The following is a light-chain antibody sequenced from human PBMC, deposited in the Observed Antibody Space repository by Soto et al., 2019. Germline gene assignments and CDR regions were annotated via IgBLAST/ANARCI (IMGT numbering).Light chain of an antibody. CDR1: QDIRDW. Sequence: DIQMTPSPSSVSAYVGDRVTITCRASQDIRDWIAWYQQKPGKDPKLLISAASSFQSGVPSMFSGSGSGTDFSLTISSLQSEDFATYYFQQACSFAFTFGPGTKVDIK. CDR3: QQACSFAFT. J-gene: IGKJ3*01. CDR2: AAS. V-gene: IGKV1-12*01.